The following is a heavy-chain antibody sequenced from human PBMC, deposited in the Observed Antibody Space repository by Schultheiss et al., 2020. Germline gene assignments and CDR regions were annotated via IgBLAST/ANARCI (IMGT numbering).Heavy chain of an antibody. Sequence: ASVKVSCKASGYTFTSHYMHWVRQAPGQGLEWMGIINPSGGSTSYAQKFQGRVTMTRDTSTSTVYMDLNSLRSEDTAIYFCAAGSRPWIRFDPFDFWGQGTLVTVSS. CDR2: INPSGGST. CDR3: AAGSRPWIRFDPFDF. CDR1: GYTFTSHY. J-gene: IGHJ4*02. V-gene: IGHV1-46*01. D-gene: IGHD5-18*01.